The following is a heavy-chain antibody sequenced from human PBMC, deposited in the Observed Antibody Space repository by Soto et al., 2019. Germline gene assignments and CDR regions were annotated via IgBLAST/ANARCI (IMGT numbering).Heavy chain of an antibody. D-gene: IGHD3-22*01. CDR1: GGTFSSYA. J-gene: IGHJ3*02. CDR3: ARDGAHYYDSSGYYHDAFDI. V-gene: IGHV1-69*06. Sequence: SVKASCKASGGTFSSYAISWVRQAPGQGLEWMGGIIPIFGTANYAQKFQGRVTITADKSTSTAYMELSSLRSEDTAVYYCARDGAHYYDSSGYYHDAFDIWGQGTMVTVSS. CDR2: IIPIFGTA.